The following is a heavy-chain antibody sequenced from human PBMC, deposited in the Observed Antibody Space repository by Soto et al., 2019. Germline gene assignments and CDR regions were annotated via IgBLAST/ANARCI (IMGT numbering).Heavy chain of an antibody. CDR3: APQWHQDYS. Sequence: GGFLRLSCAASGFPFSDYYMSWIRQAPGKGLEWVSYISSGGSTMYYADSVKGRLTISRDNAKNSVHLQMNSLRAEDTAVYYCAPQWHQDYSWGQGTLVTVSS. CDR2: ISSGGSTM. V-gene: IGHV3-11*01. D-gene: IGHD2-21*01. J-gene: IGHJ5*02. CDR1: GFPFSDYY.